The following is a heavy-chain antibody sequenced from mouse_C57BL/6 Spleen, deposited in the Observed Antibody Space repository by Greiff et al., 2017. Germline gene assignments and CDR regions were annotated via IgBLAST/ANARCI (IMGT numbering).Heavy chain of an antibody. CDR2: INPGSGGT. D-gene: IGHD2-3*01. CDR3: ARIYEGYYGY. CDR1: GYAFTNYL. Sequence: QVQLQQSGAELVRPGTSVKVSCKASGYAFTNYLIEWVKQRPGQGLEWIGVINPGSGGTNYNEKFKGKATLTADKSSSTAYMQLSSLTSEDSAVYFCARIYEGYYGYWGQGTTLTVSS. V-gene: IGHV1-54*01. J-gene: IGHJ2*01.